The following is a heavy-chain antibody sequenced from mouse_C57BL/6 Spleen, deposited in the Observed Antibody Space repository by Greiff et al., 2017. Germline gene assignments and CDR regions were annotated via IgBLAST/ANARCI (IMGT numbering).Heavy chain of an antibody. Sequence: QVQLQQSGAELVKPGASVKISCKASGYTFTDYYINWVKQRPGQGLEWFGKIGPGSGSTYYNEKFKGKATLTADKSASTAYMQLSSLTSEDSAVYFCAREGYDYDWYCDVWGTGTTVTGSS. J-gene: IGHJ1*03. D-gene: IGHD2-4*01. CDR2: IGPGSGST. CDR3: AREGYDYDWYCDV. CDR1: GYTFTDYY. V-gene: IGHV1-77*01.